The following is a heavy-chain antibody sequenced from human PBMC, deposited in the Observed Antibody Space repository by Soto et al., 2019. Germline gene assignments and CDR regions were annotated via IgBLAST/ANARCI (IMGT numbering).Heavy chain of an antibody. Sequence: GGSLRLSCAASGFTFSSYSMNWVRQAPGKGLEWVSSISSSSSYIYYADSVKGRFTISRDKAKKSLYLQMNSLRAEDTAVYSCARGFPDYGDYPGGFDHWGQGTLVTVSS. CDR3: ARGFPDYGDYPGGFDH. J-gene: IGHJ5*02. V-gene: IGHV3-21*01. CDR1: GFTFSSYS. D-gene: IGHD4-17*01. CDR2: ISSSSSYI.